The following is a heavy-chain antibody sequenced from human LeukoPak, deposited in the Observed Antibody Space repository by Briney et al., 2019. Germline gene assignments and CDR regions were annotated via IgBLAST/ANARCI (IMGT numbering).Heavy chain of an antibody. D-gene: IGHD5-24*01. CDR3: ARDGVRDGLYFDY. V-gene: IGHV3-7*01. J-gene: IGHJ4*02. CDR1: GFSFSSHW. CDR2: INQDGREK. Sequence: PGGSLRLSCAAFGFSFSSHWMSWVRQAPGKGLEWVANINQDGREKQYVDSVKGRFTISRDNAKNSLYLQMNSLRAEDTAVYYCARDGVRDGLYFDYWGQGTLVTVSS.